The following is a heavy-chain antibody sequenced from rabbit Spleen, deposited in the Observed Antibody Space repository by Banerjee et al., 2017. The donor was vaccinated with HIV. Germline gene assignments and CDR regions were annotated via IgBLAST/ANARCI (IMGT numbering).Heavy chain of an antibody. CDR3: ARDTGSSFSSYGMDL. CDR1: GLSFSSGYY. V-gene: IGHV1S40*01. CDR2: IGISTGVS. Sequence: EESGGGLVKPGASRTLTCTASGLSFSSGYYMCWVRQAPGKGLEWIACIGISTGVSYYATWAKGRFTISKTSSTTVTLKMTSLTVADTATYFCARDTGSSFSSYGMDLWGPGTLVTVS. D-gene: IGHD8-1*01. J-gene: IGHJ6*01.